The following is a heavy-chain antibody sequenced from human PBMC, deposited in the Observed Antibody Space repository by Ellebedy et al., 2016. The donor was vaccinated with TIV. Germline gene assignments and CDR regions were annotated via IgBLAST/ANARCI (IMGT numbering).Heavy chain of an antibody. CDR2: INPSGGST. CDR3: ARGGQPRYYDSSGAPEYFQH. CDR1: GYTFTSYY. V-gene: IGHV1-46*04. J-gene: IGHJ1*01. D-gene: IGHD3-22*01. Sequence: AASVKVSCKASGYTFTSYYMHWVRQAPGQGLEWMGIINPSGGSTTYAQKLQGRVTMTRDTSTSTAYMELRSLRSDDTAVYSCARGGQPRYYDSSGAPEYFQHWGQGTLVTVSS.